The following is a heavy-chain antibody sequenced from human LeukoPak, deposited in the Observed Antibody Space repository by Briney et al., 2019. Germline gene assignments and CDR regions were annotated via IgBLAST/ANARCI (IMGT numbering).Heavy chain of an antibody. Sequence: GGSLRLSCAASGFTFSSYSMNWVRQAPGKGLEWVSSISSSSGYIYYADSVRGRFTISRDNAKNSLYLQMNSLRAEDTAVYYCARGGSVVFDYWGQGTLVTVSS. CDR1: GFTFSSYS. J-gene: IGHJ4*02. CDR2: ISSSSGYI. D-gene: IGHD3-10*01. V-gene: IGHV3-21*01. CDR3: ARGGSVVFDY.